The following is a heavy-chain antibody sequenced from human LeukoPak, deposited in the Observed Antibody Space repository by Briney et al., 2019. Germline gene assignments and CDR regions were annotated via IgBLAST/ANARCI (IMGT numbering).Heavy chain of an antibody. Sequence: SETLSLTCTVSGGSIRSSYYYWSWIRQPPGKGLEWIGFIHNSGSTKYNPSLMSRVTISVDTSKNQFSLKLSSVTAAETAVYYCARGGASSIPFDPWGQGTLVTVSS. CDR2: IHNSGST. D-gene: IGHD2-2*01. V-gene: IGHV4-61*01. J-gene: IGHJ5*02. CDR1: GGSIRSSYYY. CDR3: ARGGASSIPFDP.